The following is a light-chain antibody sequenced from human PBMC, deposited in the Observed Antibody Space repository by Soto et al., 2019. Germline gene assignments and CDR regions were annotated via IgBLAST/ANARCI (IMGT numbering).Light chain of an antibody. V-gene: IGKV3-11*01. CDR1: RSVSTF. Sequence: EFVLTQSPGTLSLSPGERATLSCRASRSVSTFLGWYQQKPGQPPRLLIYDASNRATGVPARFSGSGSGTDFTLTIRSLEPEDFAVYYCQQQSNWPWSFGQGTKVDIK. J-gene: IGKJ1*01. CDR3: QQQSNWPWS. CDR2: DAS.